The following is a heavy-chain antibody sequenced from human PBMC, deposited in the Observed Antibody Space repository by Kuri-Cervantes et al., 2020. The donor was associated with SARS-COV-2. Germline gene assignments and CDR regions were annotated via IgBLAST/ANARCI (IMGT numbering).Heavy chain of an antibody. Sequence: LSLTCAASGFTFSSYAMHRVRQAPGKGLEWVAVLSYDGSNKYYADSVKGRFTISRDNSKNTLYLQMNSLRAEDTAVYYCARDVGSYFDYWGQGTRVTGAS. J-gene: IGHJ4*02. CDR2: LSYDGSNK. V-gene: IGHV3-30*04. CDR3: ARDVGSYFDY. D-gene: IGHD2-15*01. CDR1: GFTFSSYA.